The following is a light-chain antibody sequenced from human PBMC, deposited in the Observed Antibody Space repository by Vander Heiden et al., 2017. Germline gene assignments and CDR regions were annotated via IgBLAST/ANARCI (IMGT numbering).Light chain of an antibody. CDR3: QHYDNLQTLT. V-gene: IGKV1-33*01. J-gene: IGKJ4*01. CDR2: DAS. CDR1: QEMSKV. Sequence: DIQRTQSPSSLSAAVRGKVTITCQASQEMSKVLNWYKQTAGTAPKVLIYDASNLETGVSSRFSGSGYGTDFPFTISSRQLEDIGAYYCQHYDNLQTLTFGGGTKVEIK.